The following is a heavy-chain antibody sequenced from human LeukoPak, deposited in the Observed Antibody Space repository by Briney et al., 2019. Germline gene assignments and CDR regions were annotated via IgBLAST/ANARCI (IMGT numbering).Heavy chain of an antibody. D-gene: IGHD3-16*01. CDR2: IRYDGSQK. V-gene: IGHV3-30*02. Sequence: GGSLRLSCAASGFSFSNYGMHWVRQAPGKGLKWVAYIRYDGSQKYYGDSVKGRFTISRDNSKNTVYLQMNSLRDEDTAVYYCARDLLSLPHKYFDSWGQGTLVTVSS. CDR3: ARDLLSLPHKYFDS. J-gene: IGHJ4*02. CDR1: GFSFSNYG.